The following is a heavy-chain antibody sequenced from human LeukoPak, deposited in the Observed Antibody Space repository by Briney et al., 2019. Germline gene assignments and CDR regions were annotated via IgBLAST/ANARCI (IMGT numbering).Heavy chain of an antibody. CDR1: GSSVSSGSYY. CDR3: ARVALNWFDP. V-gene: IGHV4-61*01. J-gene: IGHJ5*02. CDR2: IYYSGST. Sequence: PSETLSLTCTVSGSSVSSGSYYWSWIRQPPGKGLEWIGYIYYSGSTNYNPSLKSRVTISVDTSKNQFSLKLSSVTAADTAVYYCARVALNWFDPWGQGTLVTVSS.